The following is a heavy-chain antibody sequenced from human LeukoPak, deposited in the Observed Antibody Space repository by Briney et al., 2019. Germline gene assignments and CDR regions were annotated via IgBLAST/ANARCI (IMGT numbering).Heavy chain of an antibody. CDR1: GGSFSGYY. CDR3: ARGGQVVPAAIGY. D-gene: IGHD2-2*02. J-gene: IGHJ4*02. CDR2: INHSGST. Sequence: PSETLSLTCAVYGGSFSGYYWSWIRQPPGKGLEWIGEINHSGSTNYNPSLKSRVTISVDTSKNQFSLKLSSVTAADTAVYYCARGGQVVPAAIGYWGQGTLVTVSS. V-gene: IGHV4-34*01.